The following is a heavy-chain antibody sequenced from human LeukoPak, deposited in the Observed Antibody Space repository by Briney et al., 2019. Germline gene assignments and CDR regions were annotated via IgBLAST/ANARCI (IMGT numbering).Heavy chain of an antibody. J-gene: IGHJ4*02. Sequence: SETLSLTCTVSGGSVSSGTYYWSWIRQPPGKGLEWIGHIYYTGNTHYVPSLKSRVTMSVDTPKNRFSLKLTSVTAADTAVYYCARVIQLWRSTINTFDYWGQGTLVTVSS. CDR2: IYYTGNT. CDR1: GGSVSSGTYY. CDR3: ARVIQLWRSTINTFDY. V-gene: IGHV4-61*01. D-gene: IGHD5-18*01.